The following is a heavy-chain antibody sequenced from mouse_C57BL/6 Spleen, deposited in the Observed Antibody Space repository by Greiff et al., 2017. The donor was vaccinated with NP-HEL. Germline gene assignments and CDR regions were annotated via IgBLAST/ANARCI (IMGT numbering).Heavy chain of an antibody. CDR3: ARWGTTVVGFDY. CDR1: GFTFTDYY. CDR2: IRNKANGYTT. Sequence: EVKLVESGGGLVQPGGSLSLSCAASGFTFTDYYMSWVRQPPGKALEWLGFIRNKANGYTTEYSASVKGRFTISRDNSQSILYLQMNALRAEDSATYYCARWGTTVVGFDYWGQGTTLTVSS. J-gene: IGHJ2*01. V-gene: IGHV7-3*01. D-gene: IGHD1-1*01.